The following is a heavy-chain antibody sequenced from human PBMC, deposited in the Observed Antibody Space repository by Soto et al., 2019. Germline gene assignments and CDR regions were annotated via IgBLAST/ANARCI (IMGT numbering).Heavy chain of an antibody. CDR1: GYTFTSYW. J-gene: IGHJ6*02. Sequence: PGESLKISCMGSGYTFTSYWIGWVRQMPGKGLEWMGIIYPGDSDTRYSPSFQGQVTISADKSISTAYLQWSSLKASDTAIYYCARRVGAYYYSLDVWGQGTTVTGSS. V-gene: IGHV5-51*01. CDR2: IYPGDSDT. D-gene: IGHD3-10*01. CDR3: ARRVGAYYYSLDV.